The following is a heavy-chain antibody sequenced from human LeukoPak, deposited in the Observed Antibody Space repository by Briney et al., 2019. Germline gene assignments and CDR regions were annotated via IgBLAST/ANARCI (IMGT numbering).Heavy chain of an antibody. V-gene: IGHV4-61*05. CDR2: IYYSGST. J-gene: IGHJ5*02. D-gene: IGHD3-10*01. CDR1: GGSISSSSYY. Sequence: PSETLSLTCTVSGGSISSSSYYWGWIRQPPGKGLEWIGYIYYSGSTNYNPSLKSRVTISVETSKNQFSLKLSSVTAADTAVYYCARVNPRCRGSGSYCWFDPWGQGTLVTVSS. CDR3: ARVNPRCRGSGSYCWFDP.